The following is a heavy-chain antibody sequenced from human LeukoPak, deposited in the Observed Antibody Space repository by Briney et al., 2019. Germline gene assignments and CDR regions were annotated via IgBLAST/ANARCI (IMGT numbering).Heavy chain of an antibody. CDR2: INHSGST. CDR3: TRERASNNYNNWFDP. J-gene: IGHJ5*02. D-gene: IGHD4-11*01. Sequence: PSETLSLTCAVYGGSFSGYYWSWIRQPPGKGLEWIGEINHSGSTNYNPSLKSRVTISVDTSKNQFSLKLSSVAAADSGTYYCTRERASNNYNNWFDPWGQGTLVTVSS. CDR1: GGSFSGYY. V-gene: IGHV4-34*01.